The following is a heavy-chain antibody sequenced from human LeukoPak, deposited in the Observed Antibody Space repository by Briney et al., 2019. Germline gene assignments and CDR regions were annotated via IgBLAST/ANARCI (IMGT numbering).Heavy chain of an antibody. Sequence: GGSLRLSCAASGFTFSSHAMSWVRQAPGKGLEWVSAITTSGGSTYYADSVKGRFTISRDNAKNTLHLQMNSLRDEDTAIYYCARQWELGFYFDYWGQGTLVTVSS. V-gene: IGHV3-23*01. CDR1: GFTFSSHA. D-gene: IGHD1-26*01. CDR3: ARQWELGFYFDY. J-gene: IGHJ4*02. CDR2: ITTSGGST.